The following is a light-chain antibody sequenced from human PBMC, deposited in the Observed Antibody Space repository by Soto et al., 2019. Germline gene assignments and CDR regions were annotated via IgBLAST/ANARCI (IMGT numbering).Light chain of an antibody. J-gene: IGLJ1*01. V-gene: IGLV2-14*01. Sequence: QSALTQPASVSGSPGQSITISCTGTSSDVGGYNYVSWYQQHPGKAPKLMIYDVSNRPSGVSNRFSGSKSGNTASLTISGLHAEDEADYYCSSYTSSSTLYVFGTGTKLT. CDR2: DVS. CDR1: SSDVGGYNY. CDR3: SSYTSSSTLYV.